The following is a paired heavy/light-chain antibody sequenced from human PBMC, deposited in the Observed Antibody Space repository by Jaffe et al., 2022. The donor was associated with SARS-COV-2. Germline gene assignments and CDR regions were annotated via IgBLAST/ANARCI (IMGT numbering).Light chain of an antibody. J-gene: IGKJ1*01. CDR2: GAS. CDR3: QQYGSSPWT. Sequence: EIVLTQSPGTLSLSPGEGATLSCRASQSVSSSYLAWYQQKPGQAPRLLIYGASSRATGIPDRFSGSGSGTDFTLTISRLEPEDFAVYYCQQYGSSPWTFGQGTKVEIK. CDR1: QSVSSSY. V-gene: IGKV3-20*01.
Heavy chain of an antibody. D-gene: IGHD4-17*01. J-gene: IGHJ4*02. V-gene: IGHV1-18*01. CDR3: ARSVGSYGDYDLVLAY. Sequence: QVQLVQSGVEVKKPGASVKVSCKASGYTFTGYGIGWVRQAPGQGLEWMGWISAYNGNTMYAQKFQGRVTMTTDTSTSTVYIEVRSLRSDDTAVYYCARSVGSYGDYDLVLAYWGQGTLVTVSS. CDR2: ISAYNGNT. CDR1: GYTFTGYG.